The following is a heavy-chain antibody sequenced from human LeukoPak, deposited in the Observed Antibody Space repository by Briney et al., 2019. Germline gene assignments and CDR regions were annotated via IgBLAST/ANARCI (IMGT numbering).Heavy chain of an antibody. CDR3: ARVGAPGGLRPYHYYY. V-gene: IGHV1-2*02. CDR1: GYIFSDYW. CDR2: IDPASGIT. D-gene: IGHD3-16*01. Sequence: ASVKVSCKASGYIFSDYWIHLVRQAPGRGLECLGWIDPASGITNQPQKFQGRITVTRDTSASTVYMDLTGLTTDDTALYYCARVGAPGGLRPYHYYYWGQGTLVTVSS. J-gene: IGHJ4*02.